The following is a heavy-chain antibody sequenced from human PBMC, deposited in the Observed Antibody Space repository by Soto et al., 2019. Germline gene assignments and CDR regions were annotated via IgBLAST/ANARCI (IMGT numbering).Heavy chain of an antibody. CDR3: AKLDITITDYYMDV. Sequence: XVLRLSFAASGFTFSSYAMRWVLQAPGKGLEWVSAISGSGGSTYYADSVKGRFTISRDNSKNTLYLQMNSLRAEDTAVYYCAKLDITITDYYMDVWGKGTTVTVSS. D-gene: IGHD3-16*01. V-gene: IGHV3-23*01. CDR1: GFTFSSYA. CDR2: ISGSGGST. J-gene: IGHJ6*03.